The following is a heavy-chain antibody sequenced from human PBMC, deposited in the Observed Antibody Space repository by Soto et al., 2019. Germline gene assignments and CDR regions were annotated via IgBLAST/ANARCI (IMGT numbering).Heavy chain of an antibody. CDR2: INGDGTSI. CDR3: AADSPQVGTVAVNF. CDR1: GFSFNTYW. Sequence: EVRLVESGGGLVQPGGSLRLSCAVSGFSFNTYWMHWVRQTPEKGLVWVARINGDGTSIRYADSVKGRLTIFRDNARNPLYLQMRNVRVEDTGVYFCAADSPQVGTVAVNFWGQGTLVTVS. J-gene: IGHJ4*02. V-gene: IGHV3-74*01.